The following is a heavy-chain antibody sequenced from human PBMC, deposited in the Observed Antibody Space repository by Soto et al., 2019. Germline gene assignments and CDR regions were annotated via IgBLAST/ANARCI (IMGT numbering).Heavy chain of an antibody. J-gene: IGHJ4*02. D-gene: IGHD4-17*01. CDR3: ARDRATVTTRGDY. V-gene: IGHV3-48*01. CDR1: GFTFSSYS. CDR2: ISSSSSTI. Sequence: GSLRPSCAASGFTFSSYSMNWVRQAPGKGLEWVSYISSSSSTIYYADSVKGRFTISRDNAKNSLYLQMNSLRAEDTAVYYCARDRATVTTRGDYWGQGTLVTVS.